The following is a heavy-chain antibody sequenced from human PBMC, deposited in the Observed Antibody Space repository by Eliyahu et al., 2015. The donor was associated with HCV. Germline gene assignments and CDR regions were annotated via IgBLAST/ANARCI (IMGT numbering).Heavy chain of an antibody. Sequence: QLQLQESGPGLVKPSXXLSLXCTVSGDSISVDHFWGWIRQXPGKGLEYIGSILYTGNTHYNPALRSRVIISVDTSKNQFSLNLSSVTAADTAVYYCARLGLGSSWFYWGQGTLVTVSS. D-gene: IGHD6-13*01. CDR1: GDSISVDHF. CDR3: ARLGLGSSWFY. V-gene: IGHV4-39*01. CDR2: ILYTGNT. J-gene: IGHJ4*02.